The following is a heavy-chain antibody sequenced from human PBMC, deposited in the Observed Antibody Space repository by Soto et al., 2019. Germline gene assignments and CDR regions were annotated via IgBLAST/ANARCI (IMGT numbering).Heavy chain of an antibody. CDR2: IYWDDDK. V-gene: IGHV2-5*02. J-gene: IGHJ4*02. D-gene: IGHD3-9*01. CDR1: GFSLSSSAVGVG. Sequence: GSGPTLVNPTQTLTLTCTFSGFSLSSSAVGVGVGWIRQPPGKALEWLALIYWDDDKRYSPSLKSRLTITMDTSQNQVVLTMTNMDAVDTATYYCVHWSPGTYGTIFFDYGGMGTLVTGSS. CDR3: VHWSPGTYGTIFFDY.